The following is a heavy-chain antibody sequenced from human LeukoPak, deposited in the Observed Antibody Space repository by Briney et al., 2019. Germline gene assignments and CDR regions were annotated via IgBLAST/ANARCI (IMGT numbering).Heavy chain of an antibody. V-gene: IGHV1-69*01. D-gene: IGHD6-13*01. CDR2: IIPIFGTA. J-gene: IGHJ4*02. CDR3: ARSSLYSSSWYEPPSLGEDY. CDR1: GGTFSSYA. Sequence: SVKVSCKASGGTFSSYAISWVRQAPGQGLEWMGGIIPIFGTANYAQKFQGRVTITADESTSTAYMELSSLRSEDTAVYCCARSSLYSSSWYEPPSLGEDYWGQGTLVTVSS.